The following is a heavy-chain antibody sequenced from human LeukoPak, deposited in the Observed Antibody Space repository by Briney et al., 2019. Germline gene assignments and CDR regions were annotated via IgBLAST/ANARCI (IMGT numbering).Heavy chain of an antibody. J-gene: IGHJ5*02. D-gene: IGHD2-2*01. CDR3: ARGGCSSTSCYYDH. CDR2: INHSGST. V-gene: IGHV4-34*01. CDR1: GGSFSGYF. Sequence: SETLSLTCAVYGGSFSGYFWSWIRQPPGKGLEWIGEINHSGSTNYNPSLKSRVTISVDTSKNQFSLKVSSVTAADTAVYYCARGGCSSTSCYYDHWGQGTLVTVSS.